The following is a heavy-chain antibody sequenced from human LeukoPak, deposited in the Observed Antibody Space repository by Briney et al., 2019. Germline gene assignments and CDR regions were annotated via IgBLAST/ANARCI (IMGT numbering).Heavy chain of an antibody. D-gene: IGHD6-13*01. J-gene: IGHJ4*02. CDR2: ISGSGGST. CDR3: AKVGYSSSWYRSGYFDY. CDR1: GFTFSSYA. V-gene: IGHV3-23*01. Sequence: PGGSLRLSCAASGFTFSSYAMSWVRQAPGEGREWVSAISGSGGSTYYADSVKGRFTISRDNSKNTLYLQVNSLRAEDTAVYYCAKVGYSSSWYRSGYFDYWGQGTLVTVSS.